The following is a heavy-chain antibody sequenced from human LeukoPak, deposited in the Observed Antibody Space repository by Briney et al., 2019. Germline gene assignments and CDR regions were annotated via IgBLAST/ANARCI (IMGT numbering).Heavy chain of an antibody. CDR2: IRYDGSNK. J-gene: IGHJ4*02. CDR1: GFTFSSYG. D-gene: IGHD3-3*01. V-gene: IGHV3-30*02. CDR3: AKGLLDYDFWSGYFPHFDY. Sequence: GGSLRLSRAASGFTFSSYGMHWVRQAPGKGLEWVAFIRYDGSNKYYADSVKGRFTISRDNSKNTLYLQMNSLRAEDTAVYYCAKGLLDYDFWSGYFPHFDYWGQGTLVTVSS.